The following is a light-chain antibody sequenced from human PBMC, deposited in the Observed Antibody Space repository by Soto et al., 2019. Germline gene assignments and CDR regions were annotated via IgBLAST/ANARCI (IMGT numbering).Light chain of an antibody. Sequence: DLQMTQSPSTLSASVGDRVTITCRASQSISSWLAWYQQKPGKAPKLLIYKASSLESGVSSRFSGSGSGTEFTLTISSLQPDDFATYYCQQYKSYFLTFGGGTKVEIK. CDR1: QSISSW. CDR2: KAS. J-gene: IGKJ4*01. CDR3: QQYKSYFLT. V-gene: IGKV1-5*03.